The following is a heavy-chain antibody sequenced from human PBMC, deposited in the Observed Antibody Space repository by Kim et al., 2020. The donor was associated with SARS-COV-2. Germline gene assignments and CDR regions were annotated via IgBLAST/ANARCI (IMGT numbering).Heavy chain of an antibody. V-gene: IGHV1-24*01. CDR2: FDPEDGET. J-gene: IGHJ1*01. Sequence: ASVKVSCKVSGYTLTELSMHWVRQAPGKGLEWMGGFDPEDGETIYAQKFQGRVTMTEDTSTDTAYMELSSLRSEDTAVYYCAPALYGDYESLHFQHWGQGTLVTVSS. CDR3: APALYGDYESLHFQH. CDR1: GYTLTELS. D-gene: IGHD4-17*01.